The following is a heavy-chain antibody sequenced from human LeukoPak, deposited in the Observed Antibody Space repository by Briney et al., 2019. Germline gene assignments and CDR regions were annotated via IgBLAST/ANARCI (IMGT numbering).Heavy chain of an antibody. J-gene: IGHJ4*02. CDR1: GFTFSSYA. Sequence: GGSLRLSCAASGFTFSSYAMSWVRQAPGKGLVWVSRIRGDGSMTNYANSVKGRFTISRDNAKNTLYLQMNSLRLEDTAVYYCARENLAAAADYWGQGTVVTVSS. CDR3: ARENLAAAADY. CDR2: IRGDGSMT. V-gene: IGHV3-74*01. D-gene: IGHD6-25*01.